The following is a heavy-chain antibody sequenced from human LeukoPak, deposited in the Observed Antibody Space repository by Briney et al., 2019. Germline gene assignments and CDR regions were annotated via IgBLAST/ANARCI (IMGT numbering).Heavy chain of an antibody. D-gene: IGHD2-15*01. CDR3: ARGPIVVVVAAYFDY. J-gene: IGHJ4*02. CDR1: GGTFSSYA. CDR2: IIPIFGIA. V-gene: IGHV1-69*17. Sequence: ASVKVSCKASGGTFSSYAISWMRQAPGQGLEWMGGIIPIFGIANYAQKFQGRVTITADKSTSTAYMELSSLRSEDTAVYYCARGPIVVVVAAYFDYWGQGTLVTVSS.